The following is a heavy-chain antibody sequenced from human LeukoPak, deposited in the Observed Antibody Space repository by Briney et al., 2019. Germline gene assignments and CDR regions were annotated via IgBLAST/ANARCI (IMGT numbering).Heavy chain of an antibody. D-gene: IGHD1-1*01. Sequence: GGPLRLSCAASGFTVSSNYMGWVRQAPGKGLEYVSVIYSGGNTYYAGSVKGRFTISGDNSKNTVYLQMNSLRAEDTAVFYCARLVATTGRLYFDYWGQGNLVTVSS. CDR3: ARLVATTGRLYFDY. J-gene: IGHJ4*02. V-gene: IGHV3-53*01. CDR2: IYSGGNT. CDR1: GFTVSSNY.